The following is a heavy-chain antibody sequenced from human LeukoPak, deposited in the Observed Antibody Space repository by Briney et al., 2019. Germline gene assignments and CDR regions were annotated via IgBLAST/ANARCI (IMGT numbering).Heavy chain of an antibody. CDR2: ISYDGSNK. Sequence: GGSLRLSCAASGFTFSSYAMHWVRQAPGKGLEWVAVISYDGSNKYYADSVKGRFTISRDNSKNTQYLQMNSLRAEDTAVYYCARVGPYGSGSYPSYGMDVWGQGTTVTVSS. CDR1: GFTFSSYA. D-gene: IGHD3-10*01. V-gene: IGHV3-30-3*01. J-gene: IGHJ6*02. CDR3: ARVGPYGSGSYPSYGMDV.